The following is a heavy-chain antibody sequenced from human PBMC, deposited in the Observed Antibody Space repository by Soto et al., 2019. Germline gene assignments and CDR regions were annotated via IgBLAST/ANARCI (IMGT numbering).Heavy chain of an antibody. CDR3: VRDSHGDY. V-gene: IGHV3-74*01. J-gene: IGHJ4*02. CDR2: IDHDGPT. Sequence: EVQLVESGGGLVQPGGSLRLSCAGSGFTFSNYWMHWVRQAPGKGLEWVSRIDHDGPTDYADSVRGRFTISRDNAENTLYMKMKSQCPEDTAVYYCVRDSHGDYWGQGTLVTVSS. CDR1: GFTFSNYW.